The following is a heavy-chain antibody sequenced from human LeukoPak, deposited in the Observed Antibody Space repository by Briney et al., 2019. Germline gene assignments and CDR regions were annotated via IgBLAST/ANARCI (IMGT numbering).Heavy chain of an antibody. CDR1: GGSISSYY. V-gene: IGHV4-4*07. J-gene: IGHJ6*03. D-gene: IGHD1/OR15-1a*01. Sequence: SETLSLTCTVSGGSISSYYWSWIRQPAGKGLEWIGRIYTSGSTNYNPSLKSRVTMSVDTSKNQFSLKLSSVTAADTAVYYCAREGQGVTTQTHYYYYYMDVWGKGTTVTVSS. CDR2: IYTSGST. CDR3: AREGQGVTTQTHYYYYYMDV.